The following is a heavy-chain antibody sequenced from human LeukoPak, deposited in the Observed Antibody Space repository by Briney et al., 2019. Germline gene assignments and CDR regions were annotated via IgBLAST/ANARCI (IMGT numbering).Heavy chain of an antibody. J-gene: IGHJ4*02. CDR1: GDSFTTYY. D-gene: IGHD5-24*01. CDR2: INPKDGST. CDR3: ARQQGIQYLNFDY. Sequence: ASVKVSCKTSGDSFTTYYFHWVRQAPGQGLEWVATINPKDGSTNYAENFRGRVTLTRDTSTTTLYMDLHSLESADTAVYYCARQQGIQYLNFDYWGQGALVTVSS. V-gene: IGHV1-46*01.